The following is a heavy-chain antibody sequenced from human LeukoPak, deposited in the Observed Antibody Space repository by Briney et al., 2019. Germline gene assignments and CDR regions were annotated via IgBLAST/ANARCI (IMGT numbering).Heavy chain of an antibody. J-gene: IGHJ4*02. D-gene: IGHD6-13*01. Sequence: ASVKVSCKASGYIFTTHYMHWVRQAPGKGLEWMGGFDPEDGETIYAQKFQGRVTMTEDTSTDTAYMELSSLRSEDTAVYYCATDPDIAAAGITFDYWGQGTLVTVSS. CDR3: ATDPDIAAAGITFDY. CDR2: FDPEDGET. V-gene: IGHV1-24*01. CDR1: GYIFTTHY.